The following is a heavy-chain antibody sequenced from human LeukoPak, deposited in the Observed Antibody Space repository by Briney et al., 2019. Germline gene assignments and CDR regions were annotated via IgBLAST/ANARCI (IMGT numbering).Heavy chain of an antibody. CDR3: AREIVGATWDYFDY. D-gene: IGHD1-26*01. CDR1: GGTFSSYA. V-gene: IGHV1-69*05. J-gene: IGHJ4*02. Sequence: RASVTVSCKASGGTFSSYAISWVRQAPGQGLEWMGGIIPIFGTANYAQKFQGRVTITTDESTSTAYMELSSLRSEDTAVYYCAREIVGATWDYFDYWGQGTLVTVSS. CDR2: IIPIFGTA.